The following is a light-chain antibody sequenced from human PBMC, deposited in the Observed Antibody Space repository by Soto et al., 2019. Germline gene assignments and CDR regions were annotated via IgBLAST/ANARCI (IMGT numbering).Light chain of an antibody. Sequence: QSVLTQSPSASGTPGQRVSISCSGSSSNIGSNNVYWYQHFPGSAPRFLIYPNSPRPSGVPDRFSASKSGTSASLVISGLRPEDEATYYCGTWDDSPSGRSWVFGGGTQLTVL. CDR2: PNS. CDR1: SSNIGSNN. V-gene: IGLV1-47*01. J-gene: IGLJ3*02. CDR3: GTWDDSPSGRSWV.